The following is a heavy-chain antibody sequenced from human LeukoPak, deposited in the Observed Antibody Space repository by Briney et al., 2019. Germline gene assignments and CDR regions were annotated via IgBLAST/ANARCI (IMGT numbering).Heavy chain of an antibody. CDR2: ISYDGSNK. D-gene: IGHD3-22*01. CDR3: ARDSPVSMIVVVIGYYFDY. V-gene: IGHV3-30*03. J-gene: IGHJ4*02. Sequence: PGRSLRLSCAASGFTFSSYGMHWVRQAPGKGLEWVAVISYDGSNKYYADSVKGRFTISRDNSKNTLYLQMNSLRAEDTAVYYCARDSPVSMIVVVIGYYFDYWGQGTLVTVSS. CDR1: GFTFSSYG.